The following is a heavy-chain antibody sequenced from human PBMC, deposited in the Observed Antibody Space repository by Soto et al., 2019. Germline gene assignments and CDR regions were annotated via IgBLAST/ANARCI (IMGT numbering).Heavy chain of an antibody. D-gene: IGHD6-25*01. CDR2: ISWNSGTI. Sequence: EVQLVESGGGLVQPGRSLRLSCAASGFTFDDYAMHWVRQPPGKGLEWVSRISWNSGTIDYADSVKGRFTISRDNAKNSLYLQMNSLRPEDTALYYCAKAGQRLVSSYYYYLDVWGKGTTVTVSS. CDR3: AKAGQRLVSSYYYYLDV. V-gene: IGHV3-9*01. CDR1: GFTFDDYA. J-gene: IGHJ6*03.